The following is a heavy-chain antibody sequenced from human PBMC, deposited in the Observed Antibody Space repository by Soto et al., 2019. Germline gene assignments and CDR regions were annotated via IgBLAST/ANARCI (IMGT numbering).Heavy chain of an antibody. Sequence: QVQLQESGPGLVKPSGTLSLTCAVFGGSIRNSNWWTWVRQPPGKGLDWIGEIFHSGSTNYNSSLMGRVTISVDKANNQFSLKLSAVTDEDTAVYYCAHRPIVGAAIWGQGTLVPASS. CDR1: GGSIRNSNW. V-gene: IGHV4-4*02. CDR2: IFHSGST. CDR3: AHRPIVGAAI. D-gene: IGHD1-26*01. J-gene: IGHJ4*02.